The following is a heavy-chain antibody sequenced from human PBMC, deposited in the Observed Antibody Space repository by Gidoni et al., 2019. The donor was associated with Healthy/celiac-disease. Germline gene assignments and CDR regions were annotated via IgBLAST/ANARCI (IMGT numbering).Heavy chain of an antibody. Sequence: QVQLVESGGGLVKPGGYLRLSCAASGFTFSDYYMSWIRQAPGKGLDGVSYISSSSSYTNYADSVKGRFTISRDNAKNSLYLQMNNLRAEDTAVYYCATGYSSGWYMDYWGQGTLVTVSS. CDR3: ATGYSSGWYMDY. CDR1: GFTFSDYY. V-gene: IGHV3-11*06. D-gene: IGHD6-19*01. CDR2: ISSSSSYT. J-gene: IGHJ4*02.